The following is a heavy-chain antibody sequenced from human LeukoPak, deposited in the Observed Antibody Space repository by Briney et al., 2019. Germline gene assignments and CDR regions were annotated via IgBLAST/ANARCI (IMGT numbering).Heavy chain of an antibody. CDR2: ISSSSSTI. CDR1: GFTFSSYG. CDR3: ARDLVAGSGSYLDY. D-gene: IGHD3-10*01. J-gene: IGHJ4*02. Sequence: PGGSLRLSCAASGFTFSSYGMNWGRQAPGKGLEWVSYISSSSSTIYYADSVKGRFTISRDNAKNSLYLQMNSLRAEDTAVYYCARDLVAGSGSYLDYWGQGTLVTVSS. V-gene: IGHV3-48*04.